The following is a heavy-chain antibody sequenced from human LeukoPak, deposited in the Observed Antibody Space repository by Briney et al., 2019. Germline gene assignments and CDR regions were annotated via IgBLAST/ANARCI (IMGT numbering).Heavy chain of an antibody. J-gene: IGHJ4*02. CDR2: ISSSSTYI. CDR3: ARWDRFHGV. D-gene: IGHD1-14*01. V-gene: IGHV3-21*01. CDR1: GFTFSTYS. Sequence: PGGSLRLSCAASGFTFSTYSMNWVRQAPGKGLEWVSSISSSSTYIYYADSVKGRFTISRDNAKNSLCLQMNNLRAEDTAVYYCARWDRFHGVWGQGTLVTVSS.